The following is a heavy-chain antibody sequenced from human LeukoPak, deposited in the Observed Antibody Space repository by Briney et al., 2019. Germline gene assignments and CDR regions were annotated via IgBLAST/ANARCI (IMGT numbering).Heavy chain of an antibody. CDR2: ISSSSRYI. D-gene: IGHD6-13*01. CDR3: ARGRQQLVPDAFDI. CDR1: GFTFRSYS. Sequence: GGSLTLSCAASGFTFRSYSMNWVRQAPGKGLEWVSSISSSSRYIYYADSMKGRFTISRDNSKNSLYLQMNSLRAEDTAVYYCARGRQQLVPDAFDIWGQGTMVTVSS. V-gene: IGHV3-21*06. J-gene: IGHJ3*02.